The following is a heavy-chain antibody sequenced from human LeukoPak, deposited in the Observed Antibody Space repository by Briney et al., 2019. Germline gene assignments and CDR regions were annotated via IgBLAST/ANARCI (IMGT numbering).Heavy chain of an antibody. Sequence: SGTLSLTCAVSGSSISSSNWWSWVRQPPGKGLEWIGETYHSGSTNYNPSLKSRVTISVDKSKNQFSLKLSSVTAADTAVYYCARSRGLVRVNNWFDPWGQGTLVTVSS. V-gene: IGHV4-4*02. J-gene: IGHJ5*02. D-gene: IGHD3-10*01. CDR2: TYHSGST. CDR3: ARSRGLVRVNNWFDP. CDR1: GSSISSSNW.